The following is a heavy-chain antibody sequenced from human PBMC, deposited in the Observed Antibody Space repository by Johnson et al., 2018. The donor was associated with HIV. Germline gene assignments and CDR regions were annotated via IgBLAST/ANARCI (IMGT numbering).Heavy chain of an antibody. Sequence: VQLVESGGGLVKPGGSLRLSCRASGFPFSNAWMNWFRQAPGKGLEWVGRLKSRADGGTTDYAVSVKDRFTILRDDSKNTLYLQMSSLRTEDAGVYYCTTEGDAFDIWGQGTMVTVSS. V-gene: IGHV3-15*01. CDR1: GFPFSNAW. CDR3: TTEGDAFDI. CDR2: LKSRADGGTT. J-gene: IGHJ3*02.